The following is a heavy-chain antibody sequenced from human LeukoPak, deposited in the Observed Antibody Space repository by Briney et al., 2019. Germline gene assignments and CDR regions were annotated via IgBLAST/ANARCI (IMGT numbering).Heavy chain of an antibody. V-gene: IGHV4-30-4*08. D-gene: IGHD5-18*01. J-gene: IGHJ6*04. CDR2: IYYSGTT. CDR1: GVSISSGDYY. Sequence: SQTLSLTCTVSGVSISSGDYYWSWIRQPPGKGLEWIGYIYYSGTTYYNPSLKNRVTISVDTSRNQFSLSLSSVTAADTAVYYCARDQGGDSYGYALFWPMDVWGKGTTVTVSS. CDR3: ARDQGGDSYGYALFWPMDV.